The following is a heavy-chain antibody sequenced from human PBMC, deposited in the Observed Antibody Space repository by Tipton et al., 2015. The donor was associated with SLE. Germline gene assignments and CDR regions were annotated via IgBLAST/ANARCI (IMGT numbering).Heavy chain of an antibody. D-gene: IGHD5-24*01. CDR3: VRGYNYGPGYYFDY. CDR2: IYHRGST. V-gene: IGHV4-38-2*02. J-gene: IGHJ4*02. CDR1: GDSITSYY. Sequence: TLSLTCSVSGDSITSYYWGWIRQPPGKGLEWIGNIYHRGSTSYNPSLKSRVTISVDTSKNQFSLRLSSVTAADTAVYYCVRGYNYGPGYYFDYWGRGTLVTVSS.